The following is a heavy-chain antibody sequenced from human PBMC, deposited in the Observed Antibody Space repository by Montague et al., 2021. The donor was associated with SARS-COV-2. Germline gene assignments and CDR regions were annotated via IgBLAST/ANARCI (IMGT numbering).Heavy chain of an antibody. CDR1: GFTFGNYW. CDR3: VRVTLQLDV. J-gene: IGHJ6*04. V-gene: IGHV3-7*01. D-gene: IGHD3-3*01. CDR2: ITPDGSEE. Sequence: SLRLSCAASGFTFGNYWLRWVRQAPGKGLEWVANITPDGSEEDYMDSVKGRFTVSRDNARNTLYLLMNSLRSEDTAVYYCVRVTLQLDVWGDGTTVAVSS.